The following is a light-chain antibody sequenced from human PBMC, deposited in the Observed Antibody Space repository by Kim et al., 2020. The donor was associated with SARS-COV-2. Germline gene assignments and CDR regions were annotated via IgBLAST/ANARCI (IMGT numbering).Light chain of an antibody. CDR3: ASHAGTNDLWV. V-gene: IGLV2-8*01. J-gene: IGLJ3*02. CDR1: SSDVGSYDL. CDR2: EVS. Sequence: QSVTLTCTGTSSDVGSYDLGSWYQQRTGKAHKLMIYEVSKRPSGVPDRFSGSKSGNGASLTVSGLQAEDEAEYYCASHAGTNDLWVFGGGTQLTVL.